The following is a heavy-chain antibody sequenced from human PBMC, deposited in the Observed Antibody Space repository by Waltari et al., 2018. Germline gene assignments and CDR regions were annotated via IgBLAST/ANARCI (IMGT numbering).Heavy chain of an antibody. V-gene: IGHV1-2*02. CDR2: INPNNGGT. Sequence: QVQLVQSGAEVKKPGASVKVSCKTSGYTFTGYYMHWVRQAPGQGLEWMCWINPNNGGTKYAQKFQGRVTMTRDTSISTAYMDLSRLRSDDTALYYCARRLAYSTYLHYYYGMDFWGQGTTVTVSS. CDR3: ARRLAYSTYLHYYYGMDF. D-gene: IGHD4-4*01. CDR1: GYTFTGYY. J-gene: IGHJ6*02.